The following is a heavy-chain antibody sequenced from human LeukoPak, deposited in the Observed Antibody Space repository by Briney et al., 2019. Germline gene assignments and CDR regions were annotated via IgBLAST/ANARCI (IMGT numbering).Heavy chain of an antibody. J-gene: IGHJ4*02. CDR1: GGSISSSSYS. V-gene: IGHV4-39*01. CDR2: IYYSGST. CDR3: ARHDPLFVVVPAAIGPDY. Sequence: SETLSLTCTVSGGSISSSSYSWGWIRQPPGKGLEWIGSIYYSGSTYYNPSLKSRVTISVDTSKNQFSLKLSSVTAADTAVYYCARHDPLFVVVPAAIGPDYWGQGTLVTVSS. D-gene: IGHD2-2*02.